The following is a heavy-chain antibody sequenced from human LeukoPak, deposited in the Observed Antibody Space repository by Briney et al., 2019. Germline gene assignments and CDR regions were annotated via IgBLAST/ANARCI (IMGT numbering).Heavy chain of an antibody. CDR2: SSGSGGST. Sequence: PGGSLRLSCAASGLTFSKYAMSWVRQAPGKGLEWVSTSSGSGGSTYYADSVKGRFTISRDNSKNTLYLQMNSLRAEDTAVYYCAKDLGREVSDSSVDYWGQGTLVTVSS. CDR3: AKDLGREVSDSSVDY. CDR1: GLTFSKYA. J-gene: IGHJ4*02. D-gene: IGHD3-16*01. V-gene: IGHV3-23*01.